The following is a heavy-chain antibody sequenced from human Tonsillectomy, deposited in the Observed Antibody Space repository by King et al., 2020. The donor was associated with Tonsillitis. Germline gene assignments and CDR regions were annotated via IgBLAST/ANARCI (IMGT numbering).Heavy chain of an antibody. Sequence: AQLVQSGAEVRKPGASVKVSCKASGYTFNSYDINWVRQAAGQGLEWMGWMNPNSTNTGYAQKFQGRVSLSRNTSIRTAYMELSSLRSEDTAVYYCARTMFKYDYYGMDVWGQGTTVTVSS. J-gene: IGHJ6*02. CDR2: MNPNSTNT. CDR1: GYTFNSYD. V-gene: IGHV1-8*01. D-gene: IGHD3-10*02. CDR3: ARTMFKYDYYGMDV.